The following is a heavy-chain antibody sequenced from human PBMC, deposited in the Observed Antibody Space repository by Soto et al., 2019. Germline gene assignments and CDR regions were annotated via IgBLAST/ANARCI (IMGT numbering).Heavy chain of an antibody. D-gene: IGHD3-16*01. V-gene: IGHV3-33*01. CDR2: IWYDGSDK. CDR1: GFTFSGFG. J-gene: IGHJ4*02. Sequence: QVQLVESGGGVVQPGRSLRLSCAASGFTFSGFGMHWVRQAPGKGLEWVAIIWYDGSDKYYADSVNGRFTISRDNSKNTLYLQMNSLRAEDTAVYHCAFGNLSYYFDFWGQGTPVTVSS. CDR3: AFGNLSYYFDF.